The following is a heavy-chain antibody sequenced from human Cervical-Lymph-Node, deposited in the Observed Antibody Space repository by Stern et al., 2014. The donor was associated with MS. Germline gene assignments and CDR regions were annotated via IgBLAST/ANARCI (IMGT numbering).Heavy chain of an antibody. CDR3: VLQTLGATY. V-gene: IGHV1-69*06. CDR2: IIPMFGTA. J-gene: IGHJ4*02. D-gene: IGHD3-10*01. CDR1: GGTFSNYA. Sequence: QVQLVQSGAEVKKPGSSVKVSCKASGGTFSNYAMNWVRQAPGQGLLWMGGIIPMFGTANHTQHFQGRVTFTADKSTNTAFLELSGLRSGDTAIYYCVLQTLGATYWGQGTLVTVSA.